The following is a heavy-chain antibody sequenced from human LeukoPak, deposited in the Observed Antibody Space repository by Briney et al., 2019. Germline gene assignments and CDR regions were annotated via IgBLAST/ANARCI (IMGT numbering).Heavy chain of an antibody. D-gene: IGHD5-12*01. CDR1: GFTFSSYS. CDR3: ARNSGYETKPTDY. J-gene: IGHJ4*02. V-gene: IGHV3-21*01. CDR2: ISSSSSYI. Sequence: GSLRLSCAASGFTFSSYSMNWVRQAPGKGLEWVSSISSSSSYIYYADSVKGRFTISRDNAKNSLYLQMNSLRAEDTAVYYCARNSGYETKPTDYWGQGTLVTVSS.